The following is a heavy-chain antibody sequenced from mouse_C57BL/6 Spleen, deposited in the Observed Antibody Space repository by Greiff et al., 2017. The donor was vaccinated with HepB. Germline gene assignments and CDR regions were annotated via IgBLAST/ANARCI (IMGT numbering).Heavy chain of an antibody. CDR1: GFNIKDDY. CDR2: IDPENGDT. CDR3: TTCYYGSSYWYFDV. Sequence: VQLQQSGAELVRPGASVKLSCTASGFNIKDDYMHWVKQRPEQGLEWIGWIDPENGDTEYASKVQGKATITADTSSNTAYLQLRSLTSEDTAVYYCTTCYYGSSYWYFDVWGTGTTVTVSS. V-gene: IGHV14-4*01. J-gene: IGHJ1*03. D-gene: IGHD1-1*01.